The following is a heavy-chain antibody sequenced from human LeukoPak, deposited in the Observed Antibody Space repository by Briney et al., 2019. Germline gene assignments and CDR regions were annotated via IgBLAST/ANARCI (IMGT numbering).Heavy chain of an antibody. Sequence: GESLKISCKGSGYSFTNYWIGWLRQMPGLGLEWMGSIYPGDSDTRYSPSFQGQVTISADKSISTACLQWSSLKASDTAMYYCARLSAGFPPEYWGQGTLVTVSS. CDR2: IYPGDSDT. V-gene: IGHV5-51*01. CDR1: GYSFTNYW. CDR3: ARLSAGFPPEY. J-gene: IGHJ4*02.